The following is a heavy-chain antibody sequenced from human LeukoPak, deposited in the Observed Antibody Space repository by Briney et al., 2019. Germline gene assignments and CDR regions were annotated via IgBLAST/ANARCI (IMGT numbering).Heavy chain of an antibody. V-gene: IGHV1-18*01. D-gene: IGHD5-24*01. CDR1: GYTFTSYG. J-gene: IGHJ4*02. CDR3: AIYPPMATSGSLDF. CDR2: ISAYNGNT. Sequence: ASVKVSCKASGYTFTSYGISWVRQAPGQGLEWVGWISAYNGNTNYAQKLQGRVTMTTDTSTSTAYMELRSLRSDDTAVYYCAIYPPMATSGSLDFWGQGTLVTVPS.